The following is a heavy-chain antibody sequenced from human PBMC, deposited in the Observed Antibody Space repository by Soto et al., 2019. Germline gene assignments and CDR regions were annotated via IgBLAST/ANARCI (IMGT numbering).Heavy chain of an antibody. Sequence: ASVKVSCKASGYTFINYGITWVRRAPGQPLEWLGWISLYSDGTNYAQKFQGRASMTTDTSTTTAYMELRSLRSDDTAVYYCARVVPGAEAWFGPWGQGTLVTVSS. CDR2: ISLYSDGT. CDR1: GYTFINYG. CDR3: ARVVPGAEAWFGP. V-gene: IGHV1-18*01. D-gene: IGHD2-2*01. J-gene: IGHJ5*02.